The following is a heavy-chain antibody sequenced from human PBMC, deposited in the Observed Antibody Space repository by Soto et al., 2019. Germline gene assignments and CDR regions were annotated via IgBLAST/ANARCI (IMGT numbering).Heavy chain of an antibody. CDR3: ERDRGGQLVLNSCDT. J-gene: IGHJ3*02. D-gene: IGHD6-6*01. Sequence: AVKVSCKASGYTFSNFYMHWVRQAPGQGLEWMGIINPSGGSTSYAQKFQGRVTMTRDTSTSTVYMELRSLRSEDAAEYYYERDRGGQLVLNSCDTLGQGLMVTV. V-gene: IGHV1-46*01. CDR2: INPSGGST. CDR1: GYTFSNFY.